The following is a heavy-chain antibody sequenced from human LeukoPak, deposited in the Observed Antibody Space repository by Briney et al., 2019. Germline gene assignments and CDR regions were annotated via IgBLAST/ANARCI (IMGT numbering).Heavy chain of an antibody. J-gene: IGHJ4*02. CDR3: ARVGGRYYDSSGYYYVGY. Sequence: PSQTLSLTCTVSGGSISSGGYYWRWIRQHPGKGLEWIVYIYYSGSTYYNPSLKSRVTISVDTSKNQFSLKLSSVTAADTAVYYCARVGGRYYDSSGYYYVGYWGQGTLVTVSS. CDR1: GGSISSGGYY. CDR2: IYYSGST. V-gene: IGHV4-31*03. D-gene: IGHD3-22*01.